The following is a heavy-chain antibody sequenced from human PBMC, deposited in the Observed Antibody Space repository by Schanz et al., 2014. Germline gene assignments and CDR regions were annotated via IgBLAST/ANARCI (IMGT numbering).Heavy chain of an antibody. CDR3: ARIGSSVFDY. J-gene: IGHJ4*02. Sequence: QVQLVDSGGGLVKPGGSLRLSCTASGFPFSDYFMAWIRQPPGKGLEWVSYNGNGGVTIFYADSVKGRFTISRDNSNNTLDLQMISLRAEDTAVYYGARIGSSVFDYWAQGTLVTVSS. D-gene: IGHD6-25*01. V-gene: IGHV3-11*01. CDR1: GFPFSDYF. CDR2: NGNGGVTI.